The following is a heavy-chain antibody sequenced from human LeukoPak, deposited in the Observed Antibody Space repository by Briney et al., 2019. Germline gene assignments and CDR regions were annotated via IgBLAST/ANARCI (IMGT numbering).Heavy chain of an antibody. CDR3: ARGSVRYCSSTSCRNWFDP. CDR2: INHSGST. V-gene: IGHV4-34*01. Sequence: SETLSLTCAVYGGSFSGYYWSWIRQPPGKGLEWIGEINHSGSTNYNPSLKSRVTISVDTSKNQFSLKLSSVTAADTAVYYCARGSVRYCSSTSCRNWFDPWGQGTLVTVPS. D-gene: IGHD2-2*01. J-gene: IGHJ5*02. CDR1: GGSFSGYY.